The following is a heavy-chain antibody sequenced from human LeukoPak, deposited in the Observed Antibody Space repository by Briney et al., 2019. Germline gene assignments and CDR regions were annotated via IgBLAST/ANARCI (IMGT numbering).Heavy chain of an antibody. V-gene: IGHV1-2*02. D-gene: IGHD2-15*01. J-gene: IGHJ4*02. CDR1: GYTFTSYD. CDR3: ASMGGGKDY. Sequence: ASVKVSCKASGYTFTSYDINWVQQATGQGLGWMGWMNPNSGGTNYAQKFQGRVTMTRDTSISTAYMELSRLRSDDTAVYYCASMGGGKDYWGQGTLVTVSS. CDR2: MNPNSGGT.